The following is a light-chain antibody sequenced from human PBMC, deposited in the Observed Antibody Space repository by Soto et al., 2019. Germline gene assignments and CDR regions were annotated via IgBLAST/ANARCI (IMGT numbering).Light chain of an antibody. J-gene: IGKJ4*01. CDR1: QTVSNTY. CDR3: QQYGALPPT. CDR2: GAS. V-gene: IGKV3-20*01. Sequence: EIVLTQFPGALSLSPGERVTLSCRASQTVSNTYLAWYQRKSGQAPKFLIYGASNRATGIPDRFSGSGSGTDFTLTISRLEPEDFAVYYCQQYGALPPTFGGGTKVEIK.